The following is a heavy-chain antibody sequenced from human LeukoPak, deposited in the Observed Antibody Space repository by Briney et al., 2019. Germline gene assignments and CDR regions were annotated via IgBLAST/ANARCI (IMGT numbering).Heavy chain of an antibody. CDR1: GFSFSDNF. CDR2: ISSRGDTI. Sequence: PGGSLRLSCTASGFSFSDNFMGWMRQAPGKGLEWVSYISSRGDTIHYSDAVKGRFSISRDNSKRSLYLQTNRLRIDDTAVYYCARGGYGWTFNHWGQGTLVSVSS. CDR3: ARGGYGWTFNH. J-gene: IGHJ5*02. V-gene: IGHV3-11*01. D-gene: IGHD5-18*01.